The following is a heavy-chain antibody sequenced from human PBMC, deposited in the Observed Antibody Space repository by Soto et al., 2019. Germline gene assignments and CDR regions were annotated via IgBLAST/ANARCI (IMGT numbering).Heavy chain of an antibody. CDR1: GFTFISYA. Sequence: EVQLLESGGGLVQPGGSLRLSCAASGFTFISYAMSWVRQAPGKGLEWVSAISGSGGSTYYADSVKGRFTISRDNSKNALYLQMNSLRAEDTAVYYCAKDLFEYYYDSSGAAGGYWGQGTLVTVSS. D-gene: IGHD3-22*01. V-gene: IGHV3-23*01. J-gene: IGHJ4*02. CDR2: ISGSGGST. CDR3: AKDLFEYYYDSSGAAGGY.